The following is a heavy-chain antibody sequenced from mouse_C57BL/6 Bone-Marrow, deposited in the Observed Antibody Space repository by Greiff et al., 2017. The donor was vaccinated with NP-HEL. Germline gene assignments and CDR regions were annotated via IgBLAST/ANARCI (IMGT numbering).Heavy chain of an antibody. J-gene: IGHJ1*03. D-gene: IGHD1-1*01. CDR1: GFTFSSYA. Sequence: EVKLMESGGGLVKPGGSLKLSCAASGFTFSSYAMSWVRQTPEKRLEWVATISDGGSYTYYPDNVKGRFTISRDNAKNNLYLQMSHLKSEDTAMCYCARESSRNWYFDVWGTGTTVTVSS. CDR3: ARESSRNWYFDV. V-gene: IGHV5-4*01. CDR2: ISDGGSYT.